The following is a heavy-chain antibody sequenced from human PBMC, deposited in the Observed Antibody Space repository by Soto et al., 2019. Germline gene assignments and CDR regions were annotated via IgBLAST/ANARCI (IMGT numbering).Heavy chain of an antibody. J-gene: IGHJ6*02. CDR1: GFTFSSYS. Sequence: GGPLRLSCAASGFTFSSYSMNCVRQAPGKGLEWVSYISSSSCTIYYSDSVKGRFTISRDNAKNSLYLQMNSLRDEDTAVYYCARDRVYCSGGSCYSLIYYYGMDVWGQGTTVTVSS. CDR2: ISSSSCTI. V-gene: IGHV3-48*02. CDR3: ARDRVYCSGGSCYSLIYYYGMDV. D-gene: IGHD2-15*01.